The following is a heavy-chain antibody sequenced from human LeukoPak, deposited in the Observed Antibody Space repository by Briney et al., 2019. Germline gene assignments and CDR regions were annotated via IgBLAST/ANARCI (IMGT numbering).Heavy chain of an antibody. CDR1: GGSFSGYY. D-gene: IGHD3-22*01. CDR3: ARGSGSSGYYYYYYYMDV. Sequence: SETLSLTCAVYGGSFSGYYWSWIRQPPGKGLEWIGEINHSGSTNYNPSLKSRVTISVDTSKYQFSLKLSSVTAADTAVYYCARGSGSSGYYYYYYYMDVWGKGTTVTVSS. CDR2: INHSGST. J-gene: IGHJ6*03. V-gene: IGHV4-34*01.